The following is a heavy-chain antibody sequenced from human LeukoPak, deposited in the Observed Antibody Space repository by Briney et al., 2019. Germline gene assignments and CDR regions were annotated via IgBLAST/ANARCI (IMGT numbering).Heavy chain of an antibody. CDR3: AKGLPPTLRPPIDS. CDR1: GFTFSSYG. J-gene: IGHJ4*02. V-gene: IGHV3-30*18. CDR2: ISYDGSNK. Sequence: GGSLRLSCAASGFTFSSYGMHWVRQAPGKGLEWVAVISYDGSNKYYADSVKGRFTISRDNSKNTLYLQMNSLRAEDTAVYYWAKGLPPTLRPPIDSGGQGTLVTVSS.